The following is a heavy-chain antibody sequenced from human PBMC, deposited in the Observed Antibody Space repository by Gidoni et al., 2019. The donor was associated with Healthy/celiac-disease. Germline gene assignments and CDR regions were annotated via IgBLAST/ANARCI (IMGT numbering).Heavy chain of an antibody. J-gene: IGHJ6*02. D-gene: IGHD6-19*01. V-gene: IGHV6-1*01. CDR2: TYYRCSWSN. CDR3: AREPTYSSGWSPAGSVGDFYYYGMDV. CDR1: VDSVSSNSAA. Sequence: QTTSLTSAISVDSVSSNSAAWKWIRQSPSRGLAWLRRTYYRCSWSNDYAVTVRCRITINPDTSRNHFCLLLVSVAPDDSALYYCAREPTYSSGWSPAGSVGDFYYYGMDVWGQGTTVTVSS.